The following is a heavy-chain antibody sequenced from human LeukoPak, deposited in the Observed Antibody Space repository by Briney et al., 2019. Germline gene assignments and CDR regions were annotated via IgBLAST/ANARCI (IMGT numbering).Heavy chain of an antibody. CDR3: ARLYSSSNPYDY. J-gene: IGHJ4*02. Sequence: GESLKISCKGSGYSFTSYWITWVRQMPGKGLEWMGRIDPSGSYTNYSPSFQGHVTISTDKSISTAYLQWSSLKASDTAVYYCARLYSSSNPYDYWGQGTLVTVSS. D-gene: IGHD6-13*01. CDR1: GYSFTSYW. CDR2: IDPSGSYT. V-gene: IGHV5-10-1*01.